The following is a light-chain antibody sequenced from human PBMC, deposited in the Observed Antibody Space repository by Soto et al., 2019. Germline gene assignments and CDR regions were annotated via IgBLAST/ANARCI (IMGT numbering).Light chain of an antibody. CDR3: QTWGAGIVV. J-gene: IGLJ3*02. Sequence: QPVQTQSPSASASLGASVKLTCTLSDGHSDYAVAWHQQQPEKGPRYLMKVNTDGSHAKGDGIPDRFSGSSSGTERYLTISSLRSEDEAVYYCQTWGAGIVVFGGGTKLTVL. V-gene: IGLV4-69*01. CDR2: VNTDGSH. CDR1: DGHSDYA.